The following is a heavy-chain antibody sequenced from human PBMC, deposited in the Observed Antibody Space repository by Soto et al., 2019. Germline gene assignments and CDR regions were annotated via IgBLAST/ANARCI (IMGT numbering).Heavy chain of an antibody. CDR1: GGSINDFY. CDR2: IYYSGST. CDR3: ARVGGVAARTFDY. J-gene: IGHJ4*02. Sequence: SETLSLTCTVSGGSINDFYLSWIRQPPGKGLEWIGYIYYSGSTDYNPSLKGRVTISVDTSKNQFSLKLRSVTAADTAVYYCARVGGVAARTFDYWGQGTLVTVS. V-gene: IGHV4-59*01. D-gene: IGHD6-6*01.